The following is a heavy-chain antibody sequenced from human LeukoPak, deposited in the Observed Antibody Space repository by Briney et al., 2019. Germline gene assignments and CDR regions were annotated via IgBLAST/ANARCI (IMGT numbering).Heavy chain of an antibody. CDR3: AKQIVVVPAASDY. CDR2: ICGSGGST. Sequence: GGSLRLSCAASGFTFSSYAMSWVRQAPGKGLEWVSAICGSGGSTYYADSVKGRFTISRDNSKNTLYLQMNSLRAEDTAVYYCAKQIVVVPAASDYWGQGTLVTVSS. CDR1: GFTFSSYA. J-gene: IGHJ4*02. V-gene: IGHV3-23*01. D-gene: IGHD2-2*01.